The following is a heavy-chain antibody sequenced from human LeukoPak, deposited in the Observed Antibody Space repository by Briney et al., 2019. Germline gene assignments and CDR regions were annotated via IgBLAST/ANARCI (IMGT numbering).Heavy chain of an antibody. CDR3: AKGQLGDNWFDP. J-gene: IGHJ5*02. Sequence: GVSVRLYCTASGFIHDFYDLRWVPQAPGKALEWVSLISWDGGSTYYADSVKGRFTISRDHRKNSLYLQMNSLRTEDTALYYCAKGQLGDNWFDPWGQGTLVTVSS. CDR1: GFIHDFYD. D-gene: IGHD6-13*01. V-gene: IGHV3-43*01. CDR2: ISWDGGST.